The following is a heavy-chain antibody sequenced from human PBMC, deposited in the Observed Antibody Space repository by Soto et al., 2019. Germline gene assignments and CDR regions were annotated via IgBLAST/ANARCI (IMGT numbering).Heavy chain of an antibody. CDR3: ARVLIVYYGGNYHRDVH. CDR2: IYYSGST. CDR1: GGSISSSNYY. D-gene: IGHD4-4*01. J-gene: IGHJ4*01. V-gene: IGHV4-39*07. Sequence: SETLSLTCTVSGGSISSSNYYWGWLRQPPGKGLEWIGNIYYSGSTNYNPSLKSRVTISVDTSKNQFSLKLSSVTAADTAVYYCARVLIVYYGGNYHRDVHCGQGTLVTVS.